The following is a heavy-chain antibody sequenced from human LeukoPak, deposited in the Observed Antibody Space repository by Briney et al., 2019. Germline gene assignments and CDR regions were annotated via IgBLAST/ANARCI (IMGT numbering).Heavy chain of an antibody. J-gene: IGHJ3*02. CDR1: GYSFTNYW. CDR3: ARQAYGSHFDAFDI. CDR2: IYPGDSDT. V-gene: IGHV5-51*01. Sequence: GESLKISCKGSGYSFTNYWIGWVRQMPGKGLEWMGIIYPGDSDTRYSPSFQGQVTFSADKSINTAYLQWSSLKASDTAMYYCARQAYGSHFDAFDIWGQGTMVTVSS. D-gene: IGHD3-22*01.